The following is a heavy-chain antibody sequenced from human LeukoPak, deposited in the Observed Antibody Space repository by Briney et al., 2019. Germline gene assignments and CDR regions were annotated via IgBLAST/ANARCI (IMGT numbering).Heavy chain of an antibody. J-gene: IGHJ6*03. CDR2: IYYSGST. CDR3: ARHKDYYYSYMDV. Sequence: SETLSLICTVSGGSISSYYWSWIRQPPGKGLEWIGYIYYSGSTNYNPSLKSRVTISVDTSKNQFSLKLSSVTAADAAVYYCARHKDYYYSYMDVWGKGTTVTISS. V-gene: IGHV4-59*08. CDR1: GGSISSYY.